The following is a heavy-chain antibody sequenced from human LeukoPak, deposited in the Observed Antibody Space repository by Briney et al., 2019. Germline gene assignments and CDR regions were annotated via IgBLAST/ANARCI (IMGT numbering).Heavy chain of an antibody. J-gene: IGHJ4*02. V-gene: IGHV1-18*01. CDR3: ASGTTDIVVVPATLRNYYFDY. CDR2: ISAYNGNT. Sequence: GASVKVSCKASGYTFTSYGTSWVRQAPGQGLEWMGWISAYNGNTNYAQKLQGRVTMTTDTSTSTAYMELSSLRSEDTAVYYCASGTTDIVVVPATLRNYYFDYWGQGTLVTVSS. CDR1: GYTFTSYG. D-gene: IGHD2-2*01.